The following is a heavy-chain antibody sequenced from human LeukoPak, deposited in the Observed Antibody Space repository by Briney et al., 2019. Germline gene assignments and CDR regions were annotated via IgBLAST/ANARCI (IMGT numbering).Heavy chain of an antibody. D-gene: IGHD3-10*01. CDR2: MNPNSGNT. V-gene: IGHV1-8*01. CDR3: ARGRVHELLYLCY. Sequence: ASVKVSCKASGYTFTSYDINWVRQATGQGLEWMGWMNPNSGNTGYAQKFQGRVTMTRNTSISTAYMGLSSLRSEDTAVYYCARGRVHELLYLCYWGQGTLVTVSS. J-gene: IGHJ4*02. CDR1: GYTFTSYD.